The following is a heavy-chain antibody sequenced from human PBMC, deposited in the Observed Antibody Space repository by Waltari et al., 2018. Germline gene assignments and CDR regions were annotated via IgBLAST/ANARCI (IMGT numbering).Heavy chain of an antibody. CDR1: GLSWEGYW. J-gene: IGHJ4*02. D-gene: IGHD2-15*01. Sequence: EEHLVESGGGLVKPGGSMRRSCAASGLSWEGYWMTWVRQAPGKGREWVANINPGESETYYVDSVKGRFTISRDNAKKSLYLQMNSLRAEDTAVYYCARGRYCSGGNCYFDQWGQGTLVIVSS. V-gene: IGHV3-7*01. CDR2: INPGESET. CDR3: ARGRYCSGGNCYFDQ.